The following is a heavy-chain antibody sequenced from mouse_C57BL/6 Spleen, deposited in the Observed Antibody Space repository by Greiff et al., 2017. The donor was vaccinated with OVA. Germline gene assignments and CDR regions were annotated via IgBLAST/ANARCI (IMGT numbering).Heavy chain of an antibody. Sequence: ESGPGLVKPSQSLSLTCSVTGYSITSGYYWNWIRQFPGNKLEWMGYISYDGSNNYNPSLKNRISITRDTSKNQFFLKLNSVTTEDTATYYCAAGSGSGYYFDYWGQGTTLTVSS. D-gene: IGHD3-2*02. CDR3: AAGSGSGYYFDY. V-gene: IGHV3-6*01. J-gene: IGHJ2*01. CDR1: GYSITSGYY. CDR2: ISYDGSN.